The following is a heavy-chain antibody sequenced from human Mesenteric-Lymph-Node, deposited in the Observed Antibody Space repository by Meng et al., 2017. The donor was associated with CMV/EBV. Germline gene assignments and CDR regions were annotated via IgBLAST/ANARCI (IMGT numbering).Heavy chain of an antibody. Sequence: GGSLRLSCGASGFTFSSYSMNWVRQAPGKGLEWVSSISSSSSYIYYADSVKGRFTISRDNAKNSLYLQMNSLRAEDTAVYYCARDALWFGEYVGMDVWGQGTTVTVSS. CDR2: ISSSSSYI. V-gene: IGHV3-21*01. CDR1: GFTFSSYS. D-gene: IGHD3-10*01. CDR3: ARDALWFGEYVGMDV. J-gene: IGHJ6*02.